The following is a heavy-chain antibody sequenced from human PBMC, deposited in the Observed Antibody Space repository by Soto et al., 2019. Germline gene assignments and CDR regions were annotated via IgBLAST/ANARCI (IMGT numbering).Heavy chain of an antibody. CDR1: GGSISSGGYS. D-gene: IGHD5-18*01. CDR3: ARAKVTYYFDY. J-gene: IGHJ4*02. V-gene: IGHV4-30-2*01. Sequence: SETLSLTCAVSGGSISSGGYSWSWIRQPPGKGLEWIGYIYHSGSIYYNPSLKSRVTISVDRSKNQFSLKLSSVTAADTAVYYCARAKVTYYFDYWGQGTLVTVSS. CDR2: IYHSGSI.